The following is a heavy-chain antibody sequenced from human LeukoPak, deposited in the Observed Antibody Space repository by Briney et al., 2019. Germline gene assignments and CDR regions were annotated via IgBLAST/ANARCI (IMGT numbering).Heavy chain of an antibody. D-gene: IGHD5-12*01. V-gene: IGHV3-48*03. CDR1: GSIFSSYE. CDR3: ARDLGTHGGYVDP. CDR2: ISTRDSTM. Sequence: GGPLRLSCAASGSIFSSYEMNWVRQAPGKGLEWVSYISTRDSTMYYADSVKGPFTISRDNAKNSLYLQMDSLRVEDTGIYYCARDLGTHGGYVDPWGQGPLVTVSS. J-gene: IGHJ5*02.